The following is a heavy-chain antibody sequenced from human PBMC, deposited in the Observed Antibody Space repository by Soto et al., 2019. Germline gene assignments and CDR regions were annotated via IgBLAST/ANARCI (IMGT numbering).Heavy chain of an antibody. V-gene: IGHV5-51*01. J-gene: IGHJ6*02. CDR3: ARRYLYSSSSGNYYYYGMDV. Sequence: PGEALKVSCKGSGYSFTSYWIGWVRQMPGKGLEWMGIIYPGDSDTRYSPSFQGQVTISADKSISTAYLQWSSLKASDTAMYYCARRYLYSSSSGNYYYYGMDVWGQGTTVTVSS. CDR2: IYPGDSDT. CDR1: GYSFTSYW. D-gene: IGHD6-13*01.